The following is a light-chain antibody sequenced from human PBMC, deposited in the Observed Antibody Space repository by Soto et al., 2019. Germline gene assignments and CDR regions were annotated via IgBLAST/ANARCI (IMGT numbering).Light chain of an antibody. V-gene: IGLV2-11*01. CDR1: SSDVGSYKY. Sequence: QSALTQPRSVSGSPGQSVTISCTGTSSDVGSYKYVSWYQHHPGKAPKLMIFDVNKRPSGVPDRFSGSNSGNAASLTISGLQPEDEADYFCCSFVDSDTVLFGGGTK. CDR3: CSFVDSDTVL. CDR2: DVN. J-gene: IGLJ3*02.